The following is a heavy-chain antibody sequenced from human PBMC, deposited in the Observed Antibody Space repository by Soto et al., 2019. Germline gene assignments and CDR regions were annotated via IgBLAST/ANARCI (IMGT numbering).Heavy chain of an antibody. CDR3: ARTGGDCSSTSCLRMGYHYYYMDV. Sequence: PSETLSLTCTVSGGSVSSGSYYWSWIRQPPGKGLEWIGYIYYSGSTNYNPSLKSRVTISVDTSKNQFSLKLSSATAADTAVYYCARTGGDCSSTSCLRMGYHYYYMDVWGKGTTVTVSS. CDR1: GGSVSSGSYY. CDR2: IYYSGST. D-gene: IGHD2-2*01. V-gene: IGHV4-61*01. J-gene: IGHJ6*03.